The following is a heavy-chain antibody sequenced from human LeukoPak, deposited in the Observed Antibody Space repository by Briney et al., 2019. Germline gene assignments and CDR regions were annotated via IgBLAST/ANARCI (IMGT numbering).Heavy chain of an antibody. CDR3: ALERGGFGESKLDY. CDR1: GFTFSSYG. D-gene: IGHD3-10*01. CDR2: IQYDGSNE. Sequence: GGSLRLSCAASGFTFSSYGMHWVRQAPGKGLEWVAYIQYDGSNEQYADSVKGRFSISRDSSKNILYLQMNSLRAEDTAVYYCALERGGFGESKLDYWGQGTLVTVSS. J-gene: IGHJ4*02. V-gene: IGHV3-30*02.